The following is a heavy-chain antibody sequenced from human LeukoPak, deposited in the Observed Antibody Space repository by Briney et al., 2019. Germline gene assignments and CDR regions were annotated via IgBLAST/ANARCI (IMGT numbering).Heavy chain of an antibody. D-gene: IGHD3-22*01. V-gene: IGHV5-51*01. J-gene: IGHJ3*02. Sequence: GESLKISCKGSGYSFTSYWIGWVRQVPGKGLEWMGIIYPGDSDTRYSPSFQGQVTISADKSIGTAYLQWSSLKASDTAMYYCARAYDSSGYSPSADAFDIWGQGTMVTVSS. CDR1: GYSFTSYW. CDR3: ARAYDSSGYSPSADAFDI. CDR2: IYPGDSDT.